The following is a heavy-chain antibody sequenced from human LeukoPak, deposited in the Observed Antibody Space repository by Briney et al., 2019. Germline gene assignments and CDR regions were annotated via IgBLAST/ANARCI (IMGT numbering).Heavy chain of an antibody. CDR1: GFMFSSYS. Sequence: GSLRLSCAASGFMFSSYSMSWVRQAPGKGLEWIGEINDSGSTNYKPSLKSRVTISVDTSKNQFSLKVSSVTAADTAVYYCARRNVGYSSGWSFDYWGQGTLVTVSS. J-gene: IGHJ4*02. V-gene: IGHV4-34*01. D-gene: IGHD6-19*01. CDR2: INDSGST. CDR3: ARRNVGYSSGWSFDY.